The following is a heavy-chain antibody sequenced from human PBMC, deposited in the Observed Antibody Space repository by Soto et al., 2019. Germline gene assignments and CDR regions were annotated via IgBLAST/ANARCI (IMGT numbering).Heavy chain of an antibody. D-gene: IGHD3-22*01. CDR1: GGTFSTSG. CDR2: IIPIFGAS. CDR3: ARDPRSGWAHDAFDV. V-gene: IGHV1-69*01. Sequence: QAHLVQSGAEMKKPGSSVRVSCETSGGTFSTSGFGWVRQAPGQGLEWMGGIIPIFGASNYAPKFHGRITRRADESTSTSYFEISILKSDATATSYCARDPRSGWAHDAFDVWGPGTLIIVSS. J-gene: IGHJ3*01.